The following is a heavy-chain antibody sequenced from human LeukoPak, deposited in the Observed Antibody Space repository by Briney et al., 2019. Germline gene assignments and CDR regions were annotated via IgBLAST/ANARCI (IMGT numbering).Heavy chain of an antibody. CDR3: AKAGRTMTRPHAFDI. CDR1: GFTFSSYW. CDR2: ISGSGGST. D-gene: IGHD3-22*01. Sequence: GGSLRLSCAASGFTFSSYWMCWVRQAPGKGLEWVSAISGSGGSTYYADSVKGRFTISRDNSKNTLYLQMNSLRAEDTAVYYCAKAGRTMTRPHAFDIWGQGTMVTVSS. V-gene: IGHV3-23*01. J-gene: IGHJ3*02.